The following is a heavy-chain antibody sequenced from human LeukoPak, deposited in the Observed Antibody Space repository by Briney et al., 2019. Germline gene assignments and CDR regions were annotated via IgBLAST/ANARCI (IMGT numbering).Heavy chain of an antibody. CDR1: GGSFSGYY. Sequence: SETLSLTCAVYGGSFSGYYWSWIRQPPGKGLEWIGEINHSGSTNYNPSLKSRVTISVDTSKNQFSLKLSSVTAADTAVYYCARVVAAAGYAPIDYWGQGTLVTVSS. D-gene: IGHD6-13*01. CDR3: ARVVAAAGYAPIDY. V-gene: IGHV4-34*01. CDR2: INHSGST. J-gene: IGHJ4*02.